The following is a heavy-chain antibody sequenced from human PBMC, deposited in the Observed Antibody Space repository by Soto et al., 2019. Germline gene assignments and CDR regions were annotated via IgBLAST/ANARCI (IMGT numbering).Heavy chain of an antibody. J-gene: IGHJ6*02. V-gene: IGHV3-64D*06. D-gene: IGHD1-20*01. Sequence: GGSLRLSCSASGFTFSSYAMHWVRQAPGKGLEYVSAISSNGGSTYYADSVKGRFTISRDNSKNTLYLQMSSLRAEDTAVYYCLKDIRIGPPHYGMDVWGHGTTVTVSS. CDR2: ISSNGGST. CDR1: GFTFSSYA. CDR3: LKDIRIGPPHYGMDV.